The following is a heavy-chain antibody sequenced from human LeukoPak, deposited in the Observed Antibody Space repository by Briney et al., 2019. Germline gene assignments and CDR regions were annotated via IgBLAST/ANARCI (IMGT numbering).Heavy chain of an antibody. CDR2: MNPNSGST. V-gene: IGHV1-8*01. Sequence: ASVKVSCKASGYTFTSYDINWVRQATGQGLEWMGWMNPNSGSTGYAQKFQGRVTMTRNTSISTAYMELSSLRSEDTAVYYCARGGGLSITNYYYYMDVWGKGTTVTVSS. J-gene: IGHJ6*03. CDR3: ARGGGLSITNYYYYMDV. CDR1: GYTFTSYD. D-gene: IGHD2-2*01.